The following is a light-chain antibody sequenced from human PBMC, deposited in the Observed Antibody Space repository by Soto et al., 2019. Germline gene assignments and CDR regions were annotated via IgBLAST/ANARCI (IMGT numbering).Light chain of an antibody. Sequence: QSALTQPASVSGSPRQSITISCTGTSSDVGGYNYVSWYQQHPGNAPRLMIYEVNNRPSGVPNRFSGSKSGNTASLTISGLQAEDEADYYCSSKTSSRTPFVFGTGTKVTVL. CDR3: SSKTSSRTPFV. CDR1: SSDVGGYNY. J-gene: IGLJ1*01. CDR2: EVN. V-gene: IGLV2-14*01.